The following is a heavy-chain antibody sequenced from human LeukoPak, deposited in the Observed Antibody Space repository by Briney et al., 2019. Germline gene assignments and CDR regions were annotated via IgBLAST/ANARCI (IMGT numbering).Heavy chain of an antibody. J-gene: IGHJ4*02. CDR3: ARDPHCSSTNCPFDF. CDR2: IWRSDHT. Sequence: SGTLSLTCAASGGSISSSDWWSWVRQPPGRGLEWIGYIWRSDHTNYNPSLKSRVTMSLDKSKNQFSLKLSSVTAADTAVYHCARDPHCSSTNCPFDFWGQGTLVTVSS. CDR1: GGSISSSDW. D-gene: IGHD2-2*01. V-gene: IGHV4-4*02.